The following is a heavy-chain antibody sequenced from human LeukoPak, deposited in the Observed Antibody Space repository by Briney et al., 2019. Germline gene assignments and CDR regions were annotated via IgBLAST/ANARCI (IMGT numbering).Heavy chain of an antibody. J-gene: IGHJ4*02. V-gene: IGHV4-59*01. D-gene: IGHD6-19*01. CDR1: GGTISSYY. CDR3: ARATTTGWYADY. Sequence: PSETLSLTCTVSGGTISSYYWSWIRQPPGKGPEWIGYIYYSGSTNYNPSLYSRVTISVDTSKNQFSLILSSVTAADTAVYHCARATTTGWYADYWGQGTLVTVSS. CDR2: IYYSGST.